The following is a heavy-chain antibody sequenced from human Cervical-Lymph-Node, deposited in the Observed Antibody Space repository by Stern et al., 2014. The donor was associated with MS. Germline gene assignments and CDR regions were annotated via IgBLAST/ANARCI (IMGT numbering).Heavy chain of an antibody. CDR1: GGSFSDNA. D-gene: IGHD2-21*02. Sequence: VQLVESGAEVKKPGSSVKVPCKASGGSFSDNAFSWGRQAPGQGLEWMGGIIPLFGAADYAQNFQGRVTITADESTVTVYMELSSLRSEDTAVYYCARGAYCGGDCYWGWFETWGQGTLVIVTS. CDR2: IIPLFGAA. J-gene: IGHJ5*02. CDR3: ARGAYCGGDCYWGWFET. V-gene: IGHV1-69*01.